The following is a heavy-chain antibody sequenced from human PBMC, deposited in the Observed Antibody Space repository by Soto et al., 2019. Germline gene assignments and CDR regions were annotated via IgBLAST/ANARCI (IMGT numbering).Heavy chain of an antibody. CDR3: ARGYCRGGSCYFRPLYYGMDV. V-gene: IGHV1-69*02. D-gene: IGHD2-15*01. CDR2: IIPILGIA. Sequence: QVQLVQSGAEVKKPGSSVKVSCKASGGTFSSYTISWVRQAPGQGLEWMGRIIPILGIANYAQKFQGRVTITADKSTSTAYMELSSLRSEDTAVYYCARGYCRGGSCYFRPLYYGMDVWGQGTTVTVSS. J-gene: IGHJ6*02. CDR1: GGTFSSYT.